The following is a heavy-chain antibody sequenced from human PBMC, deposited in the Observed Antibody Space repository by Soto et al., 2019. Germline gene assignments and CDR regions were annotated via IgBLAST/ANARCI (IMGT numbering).Heavy chain of an antibody. V-gene: IGHV4-59*01. J-gene: IGHJ3*02. CDR1: GDSFTSYY. Sequence: NPSETLSLTCSVSGDSFTSYYWRYIQQPPGKGLEWIGYIYSSGSANYNPSLKSRVTLSIDTSKNQISLTLNSVTAADTAVYFCARVGTTSSNDAFDIWGQGTMVTVSS. D-gene: IGHD6-13*01. CDR3: ARVGTTSSNDAFDI. CDR2: IYSSGSA.